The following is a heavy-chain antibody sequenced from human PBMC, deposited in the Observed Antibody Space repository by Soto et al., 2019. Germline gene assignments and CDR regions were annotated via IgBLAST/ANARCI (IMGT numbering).Heavy chain of an antibody. CDR1: GYTFTSYG. V-gene: IGHV1-18*01. CDR2: ISAYNGNT. D-gene: IGHD1-26*01. Sequence: QVQLVQSGAEVKKPGASVTVSCKASGYTFTSYGISCVRQAPGQGLAWMGWISAYNGNTKYAQKLQGRVTMTTDKSTSTAYMEPRSLRSDDTAVYYCARDRTTWGTDRDTRFDPWGQGTLVTVSS. J-gene: IGHJ5*02. CDR3: ARDRTTWGTDRDTRFDP.